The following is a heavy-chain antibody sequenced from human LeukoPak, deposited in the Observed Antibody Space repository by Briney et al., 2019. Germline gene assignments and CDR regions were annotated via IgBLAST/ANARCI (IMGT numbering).Heavy chain of an antibody. CDR1: GGSFSGYY. CDR3: ARGGTRPRYYYDSRTNAFDI. D-gene: IGHD3-22*01. J-gene: IGHJ3*02. CDR2: INHSGST. V-gene: IGHV4-34*01. Sequence: PLETLSLTCAVYGGSFSGYYWSWIRQPPGKGLEWIGEINHSGSTNYNPSLKSRVTISVDTSKNQFSLKLSSVTAADTAVYYCARGGTRPRYYYDSRTNAFDIWGQGTMVTVSS.